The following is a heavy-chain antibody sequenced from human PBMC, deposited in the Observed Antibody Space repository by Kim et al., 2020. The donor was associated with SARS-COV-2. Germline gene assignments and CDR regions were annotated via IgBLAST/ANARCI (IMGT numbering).Heavy chain of an antibody. CDR2: INHSGST. D-gene: IGHD2-2*02. CDR1: GGSFSGYY. J-gene: IGHJ5*02. Sequence: SETLSLTCAVYGGSFSGYYWSWIRQPPGKGLEWIGEINHSGSTNYNPSLKSRVTISVDTSKNQFSLKLSSVTAADTAVYYCARGIVVVPAAIPKVWFDPWGQGTLVTVSS. CDR3: ARGIVVVPAAIPKVWFDP. V-gene: IGHV4-34*01.